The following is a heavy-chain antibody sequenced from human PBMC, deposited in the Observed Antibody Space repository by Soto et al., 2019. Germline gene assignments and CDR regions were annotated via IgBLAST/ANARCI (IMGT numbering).Heavy chain of an antibody. J-gene: IGHJ4*02. Sequence: QVQLVQSGAEVKKPGASVKVSCRASGYRFMSFGISWVRQAPGQGLEGMGWISGNNGKTKYAEKVQGRVTMTTDTSTSTAYMELRSLRTDDTAVYYCARDYFDLSAQADYWGQGTLVTVSS. V-gene: IGHV1-18*01. CDR1: GYRFMSFG. D-gene: IGHD3-10*01. CDR3: ARDYFDLSAQADY. CDR2: ISGNNGKT.